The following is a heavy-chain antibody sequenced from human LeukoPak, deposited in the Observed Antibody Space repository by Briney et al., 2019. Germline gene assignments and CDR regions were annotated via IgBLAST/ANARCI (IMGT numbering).Heavy chain of an antibody. CDR1: GYTFRGYY. Sequence: ASVKVSCKASGYTFRGYYMHWVRQAPGQGLEWMGWINPNSGGTNYAQKFRGRVTMTRDTSISTAYMELSRLRSDDTAVYYCARGYPLSTTAAGTYFQHWGQGTLVTVSS. D-gene: IGHD6-13*01. CDR3: ARGYPLSTTAAGTYFQH. CDR2: INPNSGGT. V-gene: IGHV1-2*02. J-gene: IGHJ1*01.